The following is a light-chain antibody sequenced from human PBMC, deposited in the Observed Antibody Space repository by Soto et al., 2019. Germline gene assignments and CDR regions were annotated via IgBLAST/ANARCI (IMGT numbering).Light chain of an antibody. CDR1: NSDVGAYPY. CDR3: SSYATSVTNVI. J-gene: IGLJ2*01. Sequence: QSVLTQPASVSGSPGQSITISCTGTNSDVGAYPYVSWYQQHPGNAPKLLIYEVADRPSGVSDRFSGSKSGNTASLTISALQAEDEAVYYCSSYATSVTNVIFGGGTKVTVL. V-gene: IGLV2-14*03. CDR2: EVA.